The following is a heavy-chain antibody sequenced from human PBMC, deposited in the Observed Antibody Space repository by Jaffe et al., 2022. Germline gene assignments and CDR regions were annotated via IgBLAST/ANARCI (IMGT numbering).Heavy chain of an antibody. J-gene: IGHJ4*02. D-gene: IGHD5-18*01. Sequence: QVQLQESGPGLVKPSETLSLTCAVSGYSISSGYYWGWIRQPPGKGLEWIGSIYHSGSTYYNPSLKSRVTISVDTSKNQFSLKLSSVTAADTAVYYCARHQGVYSYVHGGFDYWGQGTLVTVSS. CDR1: GYSISSGYY. V-gene: IGHV4-38-2*01. CDR2: IYHSGST. CDR3: ARHQGVYSYVHGGFDY.